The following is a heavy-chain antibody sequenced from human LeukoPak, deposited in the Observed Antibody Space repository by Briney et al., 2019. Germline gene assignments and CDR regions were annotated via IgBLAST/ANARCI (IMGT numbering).Heavy chain of an antibody. Sequence: PSQTLSLTCTVSGGSISSGAYYWSWIRQRPGKGLEWIGYIYYSGSTYYNPSLKSRVTISVDTSKNQFSLKLSSVTAADTAVYYCASGRLNYFYAMDIWGQGTTVTVSS. CDR2: IYYSGST. CDR3: ASGRLNYFYAMDI. CDR1: GGSISSGAYY. V-gene: IGHV4-31*03. J-gene: IGHJ6*02.